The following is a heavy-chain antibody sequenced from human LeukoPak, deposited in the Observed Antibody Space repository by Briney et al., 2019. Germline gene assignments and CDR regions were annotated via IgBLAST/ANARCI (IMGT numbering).Heavy chain of an antibody. V-gene: IGHV3-23*01. D-gene: IGHD5-12*01. J-gene: IGHJ4*02. CDR3: AKGTDIVATYFDY. CDR2: ISGSGGST. Sequence: GGSLRLSCAASGFTLSSYAMSWVRQAPGKGLEWVSAISGSGGSTYYADSVKGRFTISRDNSKNTLWLQMNSLRAEDTAIYYCAKGTDIVATYFDYWGQGTLVTVSS. CDR1: GFTLSSYA.